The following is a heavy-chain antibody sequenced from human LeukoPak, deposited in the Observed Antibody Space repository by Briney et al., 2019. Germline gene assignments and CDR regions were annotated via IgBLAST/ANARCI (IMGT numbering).Heavy chain of an antibody. CDR2: MYTSGST. CDR1: GGSISSYY. D-gene: IGHD3-16*01. V-gene: IGHV4-4*07. Sequence: SETLSLTCTVSGGSISSYYWTWIRQSAGKGLEWIGRMYTSGSTKYSPSFESRVTMSGDASKNQFSLRLNSVTAADTAIYYCARESGSYLWRSWLNPWGQGTLVTVSS. CDR3: ARESGSYLWRSWLNP. J-gene: IGHJ5*02.